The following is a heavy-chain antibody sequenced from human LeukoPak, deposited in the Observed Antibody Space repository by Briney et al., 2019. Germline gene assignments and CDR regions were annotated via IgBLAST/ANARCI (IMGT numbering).Heavy chain of an antibody. CDR3: ARVNGDYVRYYFDY. Sequence: GGSLRLSCAASGFTFSSYWMSWVRQAPGKGLEWVANIKQDGSEKYYVDSVKGRFTISRDNAKNSPYLQMNSLRAEDTAVYYCARVNGDYVRYYFDYWGQGTLVTVSS. D-gene: IGHD4-17*01. V-gene: IGHV3-7*01. CDR1: GFTFSSYW. J-gene: IGHJ4*02. CDR2: IKQDGSEK.